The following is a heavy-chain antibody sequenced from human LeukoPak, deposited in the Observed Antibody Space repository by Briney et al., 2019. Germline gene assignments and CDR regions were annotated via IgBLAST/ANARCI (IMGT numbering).Heavy chain of an antibody. Sequence: GGSLRLSCAASGFTFSSYAMSWVRQAPGKGLEWVSSISGIGTNTDYADSVKGRCNISRDNSKTTLYLHMNSLRAEDTAVYYCARDLSGGDLPTWGQGTLVTVSS. CDR2: ISGIGTNT. D-gene: IGHD2-21*02. CDR1: GFTFSSYA. V-gene: IGHV3-23*01. J-gene: IGHJ5*02. CDR3: ARDLSGGDLPT.